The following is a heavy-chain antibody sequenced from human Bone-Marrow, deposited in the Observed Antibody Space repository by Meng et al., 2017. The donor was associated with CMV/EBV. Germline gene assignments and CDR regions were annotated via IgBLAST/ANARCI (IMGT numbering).Heavy chain of an antibody. CDR3: VTPRGFLGSDNWFDP. Sequence: SGGTFSSYAISWVRQAPGQGLEWMGGIIPILGIANYAQKFQGRVTITADKSTSTAYMELSSLRSEDTAVYYCVTPRGFLGSDNWFDPWGQGTLVTVSS. V-gene: IGHV1-69*10. CDR1: GGTFSSYA. J-gene: IGHJ5*02. D-gene: IGHD3-3*01. CDR2: IIPILGIA.